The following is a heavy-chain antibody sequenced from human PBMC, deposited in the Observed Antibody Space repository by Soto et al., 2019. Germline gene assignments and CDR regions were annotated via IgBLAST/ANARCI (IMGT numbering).Heavy chain of an antibody. J-gene: IGHJ4*02. CDR3: ARVAVRAYTTAWTEIDY. CDR2: IKQEGSEK. CDR1: GFTFSTYW. D-gene: IGHD6-19*01. Sequence: EVQLVESGGGLVQPGGSLRLSCAASGFTFSTYWMSWVRQAPGKGLEWVSNIKQEGSEKYYVDSVTGRFTISRDNAKNSLYLQMNSPRAEDTAVYYCARVAVRAYTTAWTEIDYWGQGTLVTVSS. V-gene: IGHV3-7*01.